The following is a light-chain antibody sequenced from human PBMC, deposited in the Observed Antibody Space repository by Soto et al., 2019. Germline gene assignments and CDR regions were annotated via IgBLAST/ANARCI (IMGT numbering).Light chain of an antibody. CDR2: AAS. CDR3: QQLNSYL. CDR1: QGISSY. Sequence: IQLTQSPSSLSASVGDRVTITCRASQGISSYLAWYQQKPGKAPKLLIYAASTLQSGVPSRFSGSGSGTDFTLPISSLQPEDFATYYCQQLNSYLFGPGTKVDIK. V-gene: IGKV1-9*01. J-gene: IGKJ3*01.